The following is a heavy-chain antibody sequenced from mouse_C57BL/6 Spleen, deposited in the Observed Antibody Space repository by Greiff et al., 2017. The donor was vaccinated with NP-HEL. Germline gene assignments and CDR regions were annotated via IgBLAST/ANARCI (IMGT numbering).Heavy chain of an antibody. Sequence: VQRVESGAEPMKPGASVKLSCKASGYTFTGYWIEWVKQRPGHGLEWIGEILPGSGSTNYNEKFKGKATFTADTSSNTAYMQLSSLTTEDSAIYCCARRLYYDYDNWYFDVWGTGTTVTVSS. V-gene: IGHV1-9*01. D-gene: IGHD2-4*01. CDR2: ILPGSGST. CDR3: ARRLYYDYDNWYFDV. CDR1: GYTFTGYW. J-gene: IGHJ1*03.